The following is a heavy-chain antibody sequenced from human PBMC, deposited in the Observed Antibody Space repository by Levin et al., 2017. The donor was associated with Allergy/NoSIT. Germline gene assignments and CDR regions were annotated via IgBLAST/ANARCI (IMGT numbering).Heavy chain of an antibody. Sequence: GESLKISCKASGYIFTDYYMHWVRQAPGQGLEWMGWINPNSGGTNYAQKFQGRVTMTRDMSISTAYMELRSDDTAVYFCARGSTLGGVKVPSDIWGQGTMVTVSS. CDR3: ARGSTLGGVKVPSDI. J-gene: IGHJ3*02. CDR1: GYIFTDYY. D-gene: IGHD3-16*01. CDR2: INPNSGGT. V-gene: IGHV1-2*02.